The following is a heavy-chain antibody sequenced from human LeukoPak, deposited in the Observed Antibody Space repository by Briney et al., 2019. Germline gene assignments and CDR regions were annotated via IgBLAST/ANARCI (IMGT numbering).Heavy chain of an antibody. CDR3: ARDVGGTMIVVARFDP. Sequence: ASVKLSCKASGYTFTSYYMHWVRQAPRQRLEWMGIINPSGGSTSYAQKFQGRVTMTRDTSTSTVYMELSSLRSEDTAVYYCARDVGGTMIVVARFDPWGQGTLVTVSS. CDR2: INPSGGST. J-gene: IGHJ5*02. CDR1: GYTFTSYY. V-gene: IGHV1-46*01. D-gene: IGHD3-22*01.